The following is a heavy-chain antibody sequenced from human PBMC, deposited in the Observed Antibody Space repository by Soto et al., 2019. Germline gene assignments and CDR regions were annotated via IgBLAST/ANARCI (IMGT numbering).Heavy chain of an antibody. CDR1: GGFFSGFY. D-gene: IGHD6-13*01. CDR2: INHSGST. Sequence: PSETLSLTRAVYGGFFSGFYWSLIRQPPGKGLEWIGEINHSGSTNYNPSLKSRVTISVDTSKNQFSLKLSSVTAADTAVYYCARVGGSSWYGYYYYGMDVWGQGTTVTVAS. CDR3: ARVGGSSWYGYYYYGMDV. J-gene: IGHJ6*02. V-gene: IGHV4-34*01.